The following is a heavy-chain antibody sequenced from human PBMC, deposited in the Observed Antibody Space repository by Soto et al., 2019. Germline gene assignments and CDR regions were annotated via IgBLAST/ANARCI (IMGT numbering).Heavy chain of an antibody. CDR1: GFTFSGSA. V-gene: IGHV3-73*01. CDR2: IRSKANSYAT. D-gene: IGHD2-2*02. Sequence: PGGSLRLSCAASGFTFSGSAMHWVRQASGKGLEWVGRIRSKANSYATAYAASVKGRFTISRDDSKNTAYLQMNSLKTEDTAVYYCTRFGSGYCSSTSCYTGWYYYGMDVWGQGTTVTVSS. J-gene: IGHJ6*02. CDR3: TRFGSGYCSSTSCYTGWYYYGMDV.